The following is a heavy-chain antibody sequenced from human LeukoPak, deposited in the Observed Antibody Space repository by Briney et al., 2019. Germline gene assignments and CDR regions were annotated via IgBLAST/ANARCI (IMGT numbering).Heavy chain of an antibody. D-gene: IGHD6-13*01. J-gene: IGHJ4*02. CDR3: ARDSRYSIY. CDR1: APTFSSYW. V-gene: IGHV3-7*01. Sequence: GGSLRLSCALAAPTFSSYWMSWVRQAPGKGLEWVANIKQDGSEKYYVDSVKGRFTISRDNAKNSLYLQMNSLRAEDTAVYYCARDSRYSIYWGQGTLVTVSS. CDR2: IKQDGSEK.